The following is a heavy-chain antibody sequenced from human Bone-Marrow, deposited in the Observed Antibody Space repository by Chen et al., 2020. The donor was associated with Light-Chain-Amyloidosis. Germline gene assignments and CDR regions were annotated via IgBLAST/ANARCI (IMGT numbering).Heavy chain of an antibody. CDR3: AKDSGSFSFDY. CDR2: INLSDGST. CDR1: GFSFASHY. V-gene: IGHV1-46*04. D-gene: IGHD1-26*01. Sequence: QVQLVQSGAEVKKPGASVRVSCKASGFSFASHYMQWVRQAPGQGLEWIATINLSDGSTIYAQRLQGRVTVTRDTSTSTLYLELSSLRSDDTAVYYCAKDSGSFSFDYWGQGTLVTVSS. J-gene: IGHJ4*02.